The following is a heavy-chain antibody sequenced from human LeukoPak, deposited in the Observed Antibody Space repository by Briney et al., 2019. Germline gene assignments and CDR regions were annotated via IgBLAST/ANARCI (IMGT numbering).Heavy chain of an antibody. CDR3: ARDPKESTYYYDSSGPYHFDY. Sequence: GGSLRLSCAASGFNLSPYRMYWVRQAPGKGLEWVASISSSSSFMYYADSVKGRFTISRDNAKNSLYLQMNSLRAEDTAVYYCARDPKESTYYYDSSGPYHFDYWGQGTLVTVSS. CDR1: GFNLSPYR. J-gene: IGHJ4*02. V-gene: IGHV3-21*01. D-gene: IGHD3-22*01. CDR2: ISSSSSFM.